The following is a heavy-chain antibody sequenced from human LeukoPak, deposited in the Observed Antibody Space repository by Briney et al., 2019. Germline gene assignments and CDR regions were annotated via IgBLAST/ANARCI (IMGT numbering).Heavy chain of an antibody. V-gene: IGHV1-8*01. CDR2: MNPNSGNT. D-gene: IGHD6-19*01. CDR3: AREGPGIAVAGPYNWFDP. J-gene: IGHJ5*02. CDR1: GYTFTSYD. Sequence: ASVKVSCKASGYTFTSYDINWVRQATGQGLEWMGWMNPNSGNTGYAQKFQGRVTMTRNTSISTAYMELSSLRSEDTAVYYCAREGPGIAVAGPYNWFDPWGQGTLVTVSS.